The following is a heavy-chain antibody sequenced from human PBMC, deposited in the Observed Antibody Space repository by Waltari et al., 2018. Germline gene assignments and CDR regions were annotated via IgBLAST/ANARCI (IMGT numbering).Heavy chain of an antibody. V-gene: IGHV3-9*01. D-gene: IGHD4-17*01. CDR1: GFTFDDYA. CDR3: ARASSYGGNYVDY. J-gene: IGHJ4*02. Sequence: EVQLVESGGGLVQPGRSLRLSCAASGFTFDDYAMHWVRQAPGKGLEWVSGISWNSGSIGYADSVKGRFTISRDNAKNSLYLQMNSLRAEDTALYYCARASSYGGNYVDYWGQGTLVTVSS. CDR2: ISWNSGSI.